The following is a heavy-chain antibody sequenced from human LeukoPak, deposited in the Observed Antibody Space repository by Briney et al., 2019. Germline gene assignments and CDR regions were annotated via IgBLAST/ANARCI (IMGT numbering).Heavy chain of an antibody. CDR3: ASGLY. Sequence: SGGSLRLSCAASGFTFSNSWMNWVRQAPGKGLEWVANIKQDGSAKDYMDSVKGRFTISRDNAKNSLYLQMNSLRAEDTAVYYCASGLYWGREPWSPSPQ. J-gene: IGHJ4*02. CDR2: IKQDGSAK. V-gene: IGHV3-7*01. CDR1: GFTFSNSW.